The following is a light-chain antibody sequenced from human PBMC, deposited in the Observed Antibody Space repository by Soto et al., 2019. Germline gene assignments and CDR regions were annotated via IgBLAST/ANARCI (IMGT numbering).Light chain of an antibody. V-gene: IGLV2-14*01. CDR2: EVS. CDR1: SSDVGGYNY. J-gene: IGLJ1*01. Sequence: QSVLTQPASVSGSPGQSITICCTGTSSDVGGYNYVSWYQQHPGKAPKLMIYEVSNRPSGVSNRFSGSKSGNTASLTISGLQAEDEADCYCSSYTSSSTRVFGTGTKVT. CDR3: SSYTSSSTRV.